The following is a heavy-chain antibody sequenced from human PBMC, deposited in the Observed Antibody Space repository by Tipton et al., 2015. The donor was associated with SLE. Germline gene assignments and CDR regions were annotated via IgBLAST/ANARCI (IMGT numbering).Heavy chain of an antibody. Sequence: TLSLTCTVSGGSISSYYWSWIRQPPGKGLEWIGDIYYSGSTNYNPSLKSRVTISVDTSKNQFSLKLSSVTAADTAVYYCARDRQTGCCSSTSCYTRAFDIWGQGTMVTVSS. CDR3: ARDRQTGCCSSTSCYTRAFDI. CDR2: IYYSGST. V-gene: IGHV4-59*01. D-gene: IGHD2-2*02. CDR1: GGSISSYY. J-gene: IGHJ3*02.